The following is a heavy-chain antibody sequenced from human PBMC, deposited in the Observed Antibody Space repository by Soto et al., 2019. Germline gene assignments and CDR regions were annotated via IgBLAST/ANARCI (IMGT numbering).Heavy chain of an antibody. J-gene: IGHJ3*02. CDR3: ARGGEYCSSTSCPWAFDI. D-gene: IGHD2-2*01. CDR1: GYTFTGYY. CDR2: INPNSGGT. V-gene: IGHV1-2*04. Sequence: GASVKVSCKASGYTFTGYYMHWVRQAPGQGLEWMGWINPNSGGTNYAQKFQGWVTMTRDTSISTAYMELSRLRSDDTAVYYCARGGEYCSSTSCPWAFDIWGQGTMVT.